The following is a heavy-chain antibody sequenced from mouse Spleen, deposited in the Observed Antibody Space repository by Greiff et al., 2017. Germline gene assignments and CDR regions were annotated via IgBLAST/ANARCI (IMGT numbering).Heavy chain of an antibody. D-gene: IGHD2-10*02. CDR3: ARALYGNYLYYYAMDY. J-gene: IGHJ4*01. Sequence: EVKLVESGGGLVKPGGSLKLSCAASGFTFSDYGMHWVRQAPEKGLEWVAYISSGSSTIYYADTVKGRFTISRDNAKNTLFLQMTSLRSEDTAMYYCARALYGNYLYYYAMDYWGQGTSVTVSS. V-gene: IGHV5-17*01. CDR1: GFTFSDYG. CDR2: ISSGSSTI.